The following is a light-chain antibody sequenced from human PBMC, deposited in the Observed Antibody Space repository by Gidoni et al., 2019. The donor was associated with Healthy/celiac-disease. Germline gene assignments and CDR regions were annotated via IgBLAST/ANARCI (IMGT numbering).Light chain of an antibody. Sequence: SYELTQPPSVSVSQGQTARITCSGDALPKQYAYWYQQKPGQAPVLVIYKDSERPSGIPERFSGSSSGTTVTLTISGVQAEDEADYYCQSADSSGEEVFGGGTKLTVL. CDR1: ALPKQY. J-gene: IGLJ2*01. V-gene: IGLV3-25*03. CDR3: QSADSSGEEV. CDR2: KDS.